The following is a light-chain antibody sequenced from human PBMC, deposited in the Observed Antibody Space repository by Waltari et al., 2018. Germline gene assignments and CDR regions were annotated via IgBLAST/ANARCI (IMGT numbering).Light chain of an antibody. V-gene: IGKV3-15*01. CDR2: TAS. CDR3: QQYNNWPYT. Sequence: EIVMTQSPATLSVSPGERATLACRASQGVNSNLAWYQQKPGQAPRLLIYTASTRATGIPARCSGSGSGTEVTLTISSLQSEDFAVYYCQQYNNWPYTFGQGTKLEIK. J-gene: IGKJ2*01. CDR1: QGVNSN.